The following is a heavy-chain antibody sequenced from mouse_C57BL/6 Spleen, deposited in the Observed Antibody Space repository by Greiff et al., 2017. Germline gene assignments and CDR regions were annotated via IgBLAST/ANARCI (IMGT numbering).Heavy chain of an antibody. CDR3: TRYYGSGYFDV. D-gene: IGHD1-1*01. V-gene: IGHV5-9-1*02. Sequence: EVKLQESGEGLVKPGGSLKLSCAASGFTFSSYAMSWVRQTPEKRLEWVAYISSGGDYIYYADTVKGRFTISRDNARNTLYLQMSSLKSEDTAMYYCTRYYGSGYFDVWGTGTTVTVSS. CDR1: GFTFSSYA. CDR2: ISSGGDYI. J-gene: IGHJ1*03.